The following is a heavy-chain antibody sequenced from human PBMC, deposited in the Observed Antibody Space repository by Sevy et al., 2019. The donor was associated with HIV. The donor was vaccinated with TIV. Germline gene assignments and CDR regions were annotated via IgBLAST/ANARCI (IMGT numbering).Heavy chain of an antibody. V-gene: IGHV3-74*01. CDR2: INTDGSTT. J-gene: IGHJ3*02. CDR3: ARALAGTHAFDI. D-gene: IGHD6-19*01. CDR1: GFTLSTYW. Sequence: GGSLRLSCAASGFTLSTYWMYWVRQAPGKGPVWVSRINTDGSTTNYADSVKGRFTISRDRAKNTLYMQMNSLRAEDTAVYYCARALAGTHAFDIWGQGTMVTVSS.